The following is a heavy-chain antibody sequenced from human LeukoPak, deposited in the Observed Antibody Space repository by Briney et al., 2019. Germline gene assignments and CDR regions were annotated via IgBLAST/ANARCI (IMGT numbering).Heavy chain of an antibody. CDR2: ISSSSSYI. V-gene: IGHV3-21*01. CDR3: AREKSSGWTSFDY. CDR1: GFTFSSYS. Sequence: PGGSLRLSCAASGFTFSSYSVNWVRQAPGRGLKWVSYISSSSSYIYYADSVKGRFTISRDNSKNTLYLQMKSLRAEDTAVYYCAREKSSGWTSFDYWGQGTLVTVSS. D-gene: IGHD6-19*01. J-gene: IGHJ4*02.